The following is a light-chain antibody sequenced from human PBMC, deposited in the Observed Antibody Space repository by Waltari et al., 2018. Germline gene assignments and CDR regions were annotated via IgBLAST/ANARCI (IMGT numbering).Light chain of an antibody. V-gene: IGKV1-39*01. CDR3: QQTYITPRT. CDR2: GAS. J-gene: IGKJ1*01. Sequence: DIQMTQFPTSLSASVEDRVTITCRASQTITNYLNWYQQKSGKAPRLLIYGASNLQGGVQSSFRGSGSGTDFTRTISNLQPEDFATYYCQQTYITPRTFGQGTKVEIK. CDR1: QTITNY.